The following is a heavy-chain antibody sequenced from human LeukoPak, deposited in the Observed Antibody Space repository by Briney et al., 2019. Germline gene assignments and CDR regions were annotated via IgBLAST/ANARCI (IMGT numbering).Heavy chain of an antibody. CDR1: GFTFSSYV. Sequence: GGSLRLSCAASGFTFSSYVMSWVRQAPGKGLEWVSAISGSGGSTYYADSVKGRFTISRDNSKNTLYLQMNSLRAEDTAVYYCAKSAVTMIVVVMEYYFDYWGQGTLVTVSS. CDR3: AKSAVTMIVVVMEYYFDY. D-gene: IGHD3-22*01. CDR2: ISGSGGST. V-gene: IGHV3-23*01. J-gene: IGHJ4*02.